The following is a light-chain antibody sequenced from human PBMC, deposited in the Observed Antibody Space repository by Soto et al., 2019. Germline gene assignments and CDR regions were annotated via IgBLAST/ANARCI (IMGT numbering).Light chain of an antibody. J-gene: IGKJ4*01. V-gene: IGKV1-5*01. CDR1: QGISSW. Sequence: DVQMTQSPAAVAASVGDRGAITCRTSQGISSWLAWYQQQPGKAPKLLIYDASSLESGTPSRFSGRRSGTQFTLTIDGLQHDDFSTDYCQQYDNYKPLTFGGGTKVDIK. CDR3: QQYDNYKPLT. CDR2: DAS.